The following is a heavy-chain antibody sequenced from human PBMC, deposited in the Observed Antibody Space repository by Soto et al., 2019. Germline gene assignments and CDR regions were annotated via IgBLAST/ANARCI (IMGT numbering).Heavy chain of an antibody. V-gene: IGHV6-1*01. D-gene: IGHD6-13*01. Sequence: QVQLQQSGPGLVKPSQTLSLTCAISGDSVSSNSAAWNWIRQSPSRGLEWLGRTYYRSKWYNDYAVTVKSRTTIKPYTSKNQFSLQLNSVTPEDTAVYYCARDSAAAAPVGPRVGGYYYGMDVWGQGTTVTGSS. J-gene: IGHJ6*02. CDR1: GDSVSSNSAA. CDR3: ARDSAAAAPVGPRVGGYYYGMDV. CDR2: TYYRSKWYN.